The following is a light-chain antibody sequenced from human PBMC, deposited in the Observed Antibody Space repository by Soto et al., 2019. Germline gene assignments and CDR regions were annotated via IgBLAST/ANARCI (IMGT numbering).Light chain of an antibody. CDR3: SSYTSSSTVV. V-gene: IGLV2-14*01. J-gene: IGLJ2*01. CDR1: SSDVGGYNY. Sequence: QSALTQPASVSGSPGQSITISCTGTSSDVGGYNYVSWYQQHPGKAPKLMIYEVSNRPSGVSNRFSGSKSGNTASLTISGLQXEDEADYYCSSYTSSSTVVFGGGTKLTVL. CDR2: EVS.